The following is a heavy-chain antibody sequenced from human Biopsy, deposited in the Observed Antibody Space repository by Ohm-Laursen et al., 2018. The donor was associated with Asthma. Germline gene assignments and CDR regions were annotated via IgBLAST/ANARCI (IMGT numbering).Heavy chain of an antibody. J-gene: IGHJ6*02. D-gene: IGHD3-10*01. V-gene: IGHV1-18*01. CDR1: GYTFNSAG. CDR3: ARAVDYSHYYGIDV. CDR2: ISVYNGNT. Sequence: ATVKISCKASGYTFNSAGITWVRQAPGQGLEWMGWISVYNGNTKVAQKLQDRVTTITDTSTSTAYMELRSLRSDDTAVYFCARAVDYSHYYGIDVWGQGTTVTVS.